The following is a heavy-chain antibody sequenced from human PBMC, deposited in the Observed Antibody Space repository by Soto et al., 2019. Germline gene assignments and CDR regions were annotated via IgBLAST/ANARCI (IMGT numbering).Heavy chain of an antibody. CDR2: IIPIFGTA. J-gene: IGHJ6*02. V-gene: IGHV1-69*13. CDR3: ARSRMVGATTGYYYYYYGMDV. CDR1: GGTFSSYA. Sequence: GASVKVSCKASGGTFSSYAISWVRQAPGQGLEWMGGIIPIFGTANYAQKFQGRVTITADESTSTAYMELSSLRSEDTAVYYCARSRMVGATTGYYYYYYGMDVWGQGTTVTVSS. D-gene: IGHD1-26*01.